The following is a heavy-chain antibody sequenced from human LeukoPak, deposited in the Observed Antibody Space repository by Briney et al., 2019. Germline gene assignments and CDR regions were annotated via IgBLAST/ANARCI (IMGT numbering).Heavy chain of an antibody. CDR3: ARDVHRGSYFDY. CDR2: ISSSGSTI. D-gene: IGHD3-10*01. CDR1: GFTFSSYE. V-gene: IGHV3-48*03. J-gene: IGHJ4*02. Sequence: GGSLRLSCAASGFTFSSYEMNWVRQAPGKGQEWVSYISSSGSTIYYADSVKGRFTISRDNAKNSLYLQMNSLRAEDTAVYYCARDVHRGSYFDYWGQGTLVTVSS.